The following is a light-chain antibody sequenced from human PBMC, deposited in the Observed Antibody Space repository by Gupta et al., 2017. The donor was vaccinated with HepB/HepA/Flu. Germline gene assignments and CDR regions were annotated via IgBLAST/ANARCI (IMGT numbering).Light chain of an antibody. J-gene: IGLJ3*02. CDR1: SLRSYY. CDR2: GKN. CDR3: NSRDSSGDHLV. V-gene: IGLV3-19*01. Sequence: SSELTQDPAVSVALGQTVRITCQGDSLRSYYASWNHQKPEQAPVLVIYGKNNRPSGIPDRFSGSSSGNTASLTITGAQAEDEADYYCNSRDSSGDHLVFGGGTKLTVL.